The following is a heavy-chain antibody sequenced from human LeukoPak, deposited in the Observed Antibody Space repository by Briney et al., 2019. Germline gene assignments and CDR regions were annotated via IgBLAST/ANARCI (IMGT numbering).Heavy chain of an antibody. J-gene: IGHJ4*02. CDR2: IYYSGST. CDR1: GGSISSSSYY. D-gene: IGHD3-10*01. CDR3: AANSADYNTLGSSYKV. V-gene: IGHV4-39*01. Sequence: KPSETLSLTCTVSGGSISSSSYYWGWIRQPPGKGLEWIGSIYYSGSTYYNPSLKSRVTISVDTSKNQFSLKLNSVTAADTAVFYCAANSADYNTLGSSYKVWGQGTLVTVSS.